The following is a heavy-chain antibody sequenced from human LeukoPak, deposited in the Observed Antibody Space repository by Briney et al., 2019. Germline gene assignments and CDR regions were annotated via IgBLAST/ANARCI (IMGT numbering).Heavy chain of an antibody. CDR2: TYSGGRT. V-gene: IGHV3-53*05. CDR3: AKGAKRVVGATTHWFDP. Sequence: GGSLRLSCAASGFTVSSNYMTWVRQAPGKGLEWVSVTYSGGRTYYADSVKGRFTISRDNSKNTLYLQMNSLRDEDTAVYYCAKGAKRVVGATTHWFDPWGQGTLVTVSS. D-gene: IGHD1-26*01. CDR1: GFTVSSNY. J-gene: IGHJ5*02.